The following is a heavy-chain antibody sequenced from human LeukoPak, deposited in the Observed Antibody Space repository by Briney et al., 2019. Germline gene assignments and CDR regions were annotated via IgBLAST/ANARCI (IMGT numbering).Heavy chain of an antibody. CDR2: IIPIFGTA. D-gene: IGHD6-6*01. Sequence: SVKVSCKASGGTFSSYAISWVRQAPGQGLEWMGGIIPIFGTANYAQKFQGRVTITADESTSTAYMELSSLRSEDTAVYYCAAEVSSSHAFDIWGRGTMVTVSS. CDR3: AAEVSSSHAFDI. V-gene: IGHV1-69*13. J-gene: IGHJ3*02. CDR1: GGTFSSYA.